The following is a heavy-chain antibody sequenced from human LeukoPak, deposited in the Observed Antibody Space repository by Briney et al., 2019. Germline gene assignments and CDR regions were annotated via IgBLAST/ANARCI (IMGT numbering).Heavy chain of an antibody. D-gene: IGHD3-16*02. Sequence: SETLSLTCTVSGGSISSYYWSWIRQPPGKGLEWIGYIYYSGSTNYNPSLKSRVTISVDTSKNQFSLKLSSVTAADTAVYYCASAPGSYDYVWGSYRWYYFDYWGQGTLVTVSS. J-gene: IGHJ4*02. V-gene: IGHV4-59*01. CDR2: IYYSGST. CDR3: ASAPGSYDYVWGSYRWYYFDY. CDR1: GGSISSYY.